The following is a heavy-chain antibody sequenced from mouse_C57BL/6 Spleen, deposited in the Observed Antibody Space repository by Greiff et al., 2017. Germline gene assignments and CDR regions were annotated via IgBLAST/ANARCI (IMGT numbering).Heavy chain of an antibody. J-gene: IGHJ4*01. D-gene: IGHD1-1*01. CDR2: INPNYGTT. V-gene: IGHV1-39*01. CDR3: AREGEGDYYGSSFYAMDY. CDR1: GYSFTDYN. Sequence: VHVKQSGPELVKPGASVKISCKASGYSFTDYNMNWVKQSNGKSLEWIGVINPNYGTTSYNQKFKGKATLTVDPSSSTAYMQLNSLTSEDSAVYYCAREGEGDYYGSSFYAMDYWGQGTSVTVSS.